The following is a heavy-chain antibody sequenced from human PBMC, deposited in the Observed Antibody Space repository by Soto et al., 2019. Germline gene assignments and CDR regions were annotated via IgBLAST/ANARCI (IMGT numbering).Heavy chain of an antibody. CDR2: ISARNGNT. Sequence: ASVKVSCKASGCTFSTYTISWVRQAPGQGLEWMGGISARNGNTKYAQKFQGRMTMTTDTSTNTAYMELRSLKSDDTATYYCATLDWGTFDVWGQGTLVTVPQ. CDR3: ATLDWGTFDV. CDR1: GCTFSTYT. V-gene: IGHV1-18*01. D-gene: IGHD3-9*01. J-gene: IGHJ1*01.